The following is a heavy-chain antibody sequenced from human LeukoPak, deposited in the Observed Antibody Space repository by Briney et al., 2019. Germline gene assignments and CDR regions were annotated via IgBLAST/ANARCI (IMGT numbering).Heavy chain of an antibody. V-gene: IGHV4-39*01. Sequence: SETLSLTCAVSGGSISSSSYYWGWIRQPPGKGLEWIGSIYYSGSTYYNPSLKSRVTISVDTSKNQFSLKLSSVTAADTAVYYCARPHYGSGSYYGYYYYGMDVWGQGTTVTVSS. D-gene: IGHD3-10*01. J-gene: IGHJ6*02. CDR3: ARPHYGSGSYYGYYYYGMDV. CDR2: IYYSGST. CDR1: GGSISSSSYY.